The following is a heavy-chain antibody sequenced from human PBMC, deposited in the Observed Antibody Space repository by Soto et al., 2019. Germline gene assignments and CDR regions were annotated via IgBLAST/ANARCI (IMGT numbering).Heavy chain of an antibody. D-gene: IGHD1-1*01. CDR1: GFSFSDYF. CDR2: INPSGDSR. CDR3: ARVGFERPLDYFDY. V-gene: IGHV1-46*01. Sequence: ASVKVSCKASGFSFSDYFMHWVRQAPGQGLEWMGIINPSGDSRNYAQKFQGRVTITRDTSTSTVYMELSRLRSDDTAVYYCARVGFERPLDYFDYWGQGTLVTVSS. J-gene: IGHJ4*02.